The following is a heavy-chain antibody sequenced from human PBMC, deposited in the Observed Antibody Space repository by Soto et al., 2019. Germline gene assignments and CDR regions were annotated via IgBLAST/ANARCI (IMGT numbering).Heavy chain of an antibody. V-gene: IGHV1-69*01. Sequence: VQLVQSGAEVKKPGSSVKVSCKASGGTFSNYPFIWVRQAPGQGLDWMGGIIPIFGTTDYGPGFQGRVAITADEYTNTASLEPSSLRSDDTAVYYCARGLYCGGGCYSHFDYWGQGTLVTVSS. D-gene: IGHD2-21*02. CDR1: GGTFSNYP. CDR3: ARGLYCGGGCYSHFDY. CDR2: IIPIFGTT. J-gene: IGHJ4*02.